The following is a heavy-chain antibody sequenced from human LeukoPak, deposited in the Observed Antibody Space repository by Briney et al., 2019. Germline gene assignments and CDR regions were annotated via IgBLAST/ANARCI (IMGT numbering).Heavy chain of an antibody. Sequence: SETLSLTCAVSGYSISSGYYWGWIRQPPGKGLEYIASVYHSGITYYNPSLKSRVTISVGTSKNQFSLKLSSVTAGDTALYYCARSVGGDYMDVWGKGTTVTVSS. CDR3: ARSVGGDYMDV. CDR1: GYSISSGYY. J-gene: IGHJ6*03. D-gene: IGHD2-2*01. V-gene: IGHV4-38-2*01. CDR2: VYHSGIT.